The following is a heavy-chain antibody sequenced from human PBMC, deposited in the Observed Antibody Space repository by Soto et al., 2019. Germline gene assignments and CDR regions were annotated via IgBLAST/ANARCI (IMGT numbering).Heavy chain of an antibody. CDR2: IWYDGSNK. D-gene: IGHD5-12*01. J-gene: IGHJ2*01. V-gene: IGHV3-33*01. Sequence: QVQLVESGGGVVQPGRSLRLSCAASGFTFSSYGMHWVRQAPGKGLEWVAVIWYDGSNKYYADSVKGRFTISRDNSKNTLYLQMNRLRAEDTAVYYCARDSLVATISLDLWGRGTLVTVSS. CDR1: GFTFSSYG. CDR3: ARDSLVATISLDL.